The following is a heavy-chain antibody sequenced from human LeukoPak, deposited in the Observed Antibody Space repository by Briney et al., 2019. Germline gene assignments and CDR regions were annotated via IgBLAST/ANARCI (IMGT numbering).Heavy chain of an antibody. J-gene: IGHJ6*03. CDR1: GGTFSSYA. CDR3: ARGLIAAAGGLYYYYYMDV. D-gene: IGHD6-13*01. CDR2: IIPIFGTA. V-gene: IGHV1-69*05. Sequence: VASVKVSCKASGGTFSSYAISWVRQAPGQGLEWMGGIIPIFGTANYTQKFQGRVTITTDESTSTAYMELSSLRSEDTAVYYCARGLIAAAGGLYYYYYMDVWGKGTTVTVSS.